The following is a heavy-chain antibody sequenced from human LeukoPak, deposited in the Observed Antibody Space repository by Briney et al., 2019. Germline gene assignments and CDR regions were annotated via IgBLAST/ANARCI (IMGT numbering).Heavy chain of an antibody. D-gene: IGHD1-1*01. V-gene: IGHV1-2*02. CDR3: TKVAWNWNYSDY. CDR2: INPNSGAT. CDR1: GYTFTAYY. Sequence: ASVKVSCKASGYTFTAYYLSWGRQAPGQGLEWMGWINPNSGATSYTQKFQGRVTMTRDTSISTAYVELSTLTSDDTALYYRTKVAWNWNYSDYWGPGTLVTVSS. J-gene: IGHJ4*02.